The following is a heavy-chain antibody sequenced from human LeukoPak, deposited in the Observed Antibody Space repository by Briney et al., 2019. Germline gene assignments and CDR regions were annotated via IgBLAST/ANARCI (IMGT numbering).Heavy chain of an antibody. CDR2: IYYSGTT. Sequence: PSETLSLTCTVSGGSMSSYYWSWIRQPPGKGLEWVGYIYYSGTTSYNPSLKSRVTISVDTSKNQFSLKLSSVTAADTAVYYCARGSDYGDYERWGQGTLVTVSS. CDR3: ARGSDYGDYER. J-gene: IGHJ4*02. CDR1: GGSMSSYY. D-gene: IGHD4-17*01. V-gene: IGHV4-59*01.